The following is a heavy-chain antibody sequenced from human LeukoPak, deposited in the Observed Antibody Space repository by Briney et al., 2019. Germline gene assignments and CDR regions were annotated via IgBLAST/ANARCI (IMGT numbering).Heavy chain of an antibody. CDR3: ARLYCSGGSCYSRGDNWFDP. Sequence: SETLSLTCTVSGGSISSDTYYWAWIRQPPGKGLEWIGSIYYSGSTYYNPSLKSRVTISVDTSRNQFSLKLSSVTAADTAVYYCARLYCSGGSCYSRGDNWFDPWGQGTLVTVSS. J-gene: IGHJ5*02. D-gene: IGHD2-15*01. CDR1: GGSISSDTYY. V-gene: IGHV4-39*01. CDR2: IYYSGST.